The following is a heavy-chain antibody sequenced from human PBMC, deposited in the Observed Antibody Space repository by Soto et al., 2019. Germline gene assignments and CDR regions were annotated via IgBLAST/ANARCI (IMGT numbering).Heavy chain of an antibody. J-gene: IGHJ6*02. D-gene: IGHD3-10*01. CDR2: ISSIGSTT. Sequence: EVQLVESGGGLVQPGGSLRLSCAASGFSFGSYEMNWVRKVPGRGREWMSYISSIGSTTDYADYVKGRITISRDNAKESLYQQMNSLRVEDTAVYYRARAAESVVRGLYDMDVWGHGTTVTV. V-gene: IGHV3-48*03. CDR3: ARAAESVVRGLYDMDV. CDR1: GFSFGSYE.